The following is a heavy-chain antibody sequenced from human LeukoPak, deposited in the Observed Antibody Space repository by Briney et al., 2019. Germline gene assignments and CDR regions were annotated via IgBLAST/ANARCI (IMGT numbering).Heavy chain of an antibody. CDR2: VSSTGAT. Sequence: SEALSLTCIVSGGSINTYYRTWIRQPPGKGLEWIGCVSSTGATNYNPSLKSRVTMSLDTSQKQFSLNLTSVTAEDTALYYFARQPDYGDQLFDQGGQGILVTVSS. J-gene: IGHJ4*02. V-gene: IGHV4-59*01. D-gene: IGHD4-17*01. CDR3: ARQPDYGDQLFDQ. CDR1: GGSINTYY.